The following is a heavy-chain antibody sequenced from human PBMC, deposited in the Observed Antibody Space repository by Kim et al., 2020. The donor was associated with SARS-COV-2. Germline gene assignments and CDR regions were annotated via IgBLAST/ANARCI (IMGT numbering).Heavy chain of an antibody. Sequence: GGSLRLSCAASGFTFSSYAMSWVRQAPGKGLEWVSAIRGSGGSTYYADSVKGRFTISRDNSKNTLYLQMNSLRAEDTAVYYCAKLPNWNSGYFDYWGQGTLVTVSS. CDR3: AKLPNWNSGYFDY. D-gene: IGHD1-7*01. CDR2: IRGSGGST. V-gene: IGHV3-23*01. CDR1: GFTFSSYA. J-gene: IGHJ4*02.